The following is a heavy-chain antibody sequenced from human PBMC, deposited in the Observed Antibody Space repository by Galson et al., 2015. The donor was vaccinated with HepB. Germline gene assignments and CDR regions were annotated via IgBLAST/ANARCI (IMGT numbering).Heavy chain of an antibody. CDR3: ARNTWEFFDY. V-gene: IGHV4-59*01. Sequence: SETLSLTCSVSGGSISSYYWSWVRQPPGKGLEWIGYIYYTGSTNYNPSLKSRVTISVDTSKNQFSLKLSSVTAAETAVYYCARNTWEFFDYWGQGTLVTVSS. CDR2: IYYTGST. D-gene: IGHD3-10*01. J-gene: IGHJ4*02. CDR1: GGSISSYY.